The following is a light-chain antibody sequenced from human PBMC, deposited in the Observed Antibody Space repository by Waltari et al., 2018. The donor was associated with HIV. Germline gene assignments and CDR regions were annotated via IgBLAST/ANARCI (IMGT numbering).Light chain of an antibody. CDR2: SNN. CDR1: RSNIGSNT. Sequence: QSVLTQPPSASGTPGQRVTISCSGSRSNIGSNTVSWYQQLPGTAPKLFIYSNNQRPSGGPDRFSGSKSVTSASLAISGLQSEDEADYYCAAWDDSLNGWVFGGGTKLTVV. CDR3: AAWDDSLNGWV. V-gene: IGLV1-44*01. J-gene: IGLJ3*02.